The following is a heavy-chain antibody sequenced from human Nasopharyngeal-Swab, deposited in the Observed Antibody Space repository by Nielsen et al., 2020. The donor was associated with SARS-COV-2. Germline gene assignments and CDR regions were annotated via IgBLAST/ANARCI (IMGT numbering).Heavy chain of an antibody. J-gene: IGHJ4*02. CDR2: ISSSGSIT. Sequence: GGSLRLSCAASGFTFSSYEMNWVRQAPGKGLEWLSYISSSGSITYYADSVKGRFTISRDNAKNSLYLQMNSLRAEDTAVYYCARDQTYDSSGPDLSFDYWGQGTLVTVSS. D-gene: IGHD3-22*01. CDR3: ARDQTYDSSGPDLSFDY. V-gene: IGHV3-48*03. CDR1: GFTFSSYE.